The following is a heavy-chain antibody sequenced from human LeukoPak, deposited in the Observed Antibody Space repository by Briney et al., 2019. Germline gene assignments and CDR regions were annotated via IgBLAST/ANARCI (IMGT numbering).Heavy chain of an antibody. V-gene: IGHV3-48*01. CDR2: ISSSSSTI. CDR3: ARDRIVGAPCYFDY. D-gene: IGHD1-26*01. J-gene: IGHJ4*02. Sequence: PSGGSLRLSCAASGFTFSSYSMTWVRQAPGKGLEWVSYISSSSSTIYYADSVKGRFTISRDNAKNSLYLQMNSLRAEDTAVYYCARDRIVGAPCYFDYWGQGTLVTVSS. CDR1: GFTFSSYS.